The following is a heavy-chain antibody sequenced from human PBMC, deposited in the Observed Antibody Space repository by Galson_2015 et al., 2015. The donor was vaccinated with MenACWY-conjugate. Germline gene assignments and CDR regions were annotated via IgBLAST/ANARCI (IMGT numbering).Heavy chain of an antibody. CDR2: VSHDGTKK. CDR3: ARGAVTAISSLDY. CDR1: GFTVSSFA. Sequence: SLRLSCAASGFTVSSFAMHWVRQAPGKGLDWVALVSHDGTKKNYGAYVEGRFTISADNSTNKIYLQMNSLRPEDTGVYYCARGAVTAISSLDYGGQGALVTVSS. V-gene: IGHV3-30*03. D-gene: IGHD2-21*02. J-gene: IGHJ4*02.